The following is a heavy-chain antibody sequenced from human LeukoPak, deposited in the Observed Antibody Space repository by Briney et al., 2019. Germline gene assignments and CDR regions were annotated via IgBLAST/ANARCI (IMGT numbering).Heavy chain of an antibody. CDR1: GFTFSAYS. V-gene: IGHV3-21*01. Sequence: GGSLRLSCAASGFTFSAYSMNWVRQAPGKGLEWVSTISSRSDYIYYADSVKGRFTISRDNAKNSLYLQMNSLRAEDTAVYYCAELGITMIGGVWGKGTTVTISS. CDR3: AELGITMIGGV. J-gene: IGHJ6*04. D-gene: IGHD3-10*02. CDR2: ISSRSDYI.